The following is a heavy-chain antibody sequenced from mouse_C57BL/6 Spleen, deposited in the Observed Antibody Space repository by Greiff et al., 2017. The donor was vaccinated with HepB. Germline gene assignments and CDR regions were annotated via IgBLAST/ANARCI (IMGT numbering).Heavy chain of an antibody. V-gene: IGHV1-26*01. D-gene: IGHD1-1*01. CDR3: ARDAVLRYQFAY. Sequence: VQLQQSGPELVKPGASVKISCKASGYTFTDYYMNWVKQSHGKSLEWIGDINPNNGGTSYNQKFKGKATLTVDKSSSTAYMELRSLTSEDSAVYYCARDAVLRYQFAYWGQGTLVTVSA. CDR2: INPNNGGT. J-gene: IGHJ3*01. CDR1: GYTFTDYY.